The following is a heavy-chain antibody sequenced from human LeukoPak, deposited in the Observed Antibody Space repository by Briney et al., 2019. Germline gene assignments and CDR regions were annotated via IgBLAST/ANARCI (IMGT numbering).Heavy chain of an antibody. J-gene: IGHJ4*02. CDR2: IYYSGTA. D-gene: IGHD5/OR15-5a*01. V-gene: IGHV4-39*01. CDR3: ARQSGFLSTFDY. Sequence: SSETLSHTCTVSGGSISSSSYYWGWIRQPPGKGLEWIGSIYYSGTAYYNPSLKSRVTISVDKSKNQFSVKLTSVTAADTAVYYCARQSGFLSTFDYWGQGTLVTVSS. CDR1: GGSISSSSYY.